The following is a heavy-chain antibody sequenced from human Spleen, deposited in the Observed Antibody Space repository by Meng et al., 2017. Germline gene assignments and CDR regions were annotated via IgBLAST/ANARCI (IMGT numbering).Heavy chain of an antibody. CDR1: GFTFSNAW. CDR2: MKSNVDGGTV. CDR3: SGHVDY. J-gene: IGHJ4*01. V-gene: IGHV3-15*01. Sequence: VQLGGSGGGFVKPGGSLRLSCAAFGFTFSNAWMTWVRQAPGKGLEWIGRMKSNVDGGTVDYAAAVKGRFFISRDDSENTFYLQMNSLKTEDTAVYYCSGHVDYWGHGTLVTVSS.